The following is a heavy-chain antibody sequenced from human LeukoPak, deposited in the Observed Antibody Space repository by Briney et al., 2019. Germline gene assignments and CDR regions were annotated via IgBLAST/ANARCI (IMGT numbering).Heavy chain of an antibody. J-gene: IGHJ3*02. Sequence: KSGGSLRLSCAASGFTFSSYSMNWVRQAPGKGLEWVSFISSSSAYISYTDSVKGRFTISRDNTKNSLYLQMNNLRAEDTSVYYCAKKVDDAFDIWGQGTMVTVSS. CDR3: AKKVDDAFDI. CDR2: ISSSSAYI. CDR1: GFTFSSYS. D-gene: IGHD2-15*01. V-gene: IGHV3-21*01.